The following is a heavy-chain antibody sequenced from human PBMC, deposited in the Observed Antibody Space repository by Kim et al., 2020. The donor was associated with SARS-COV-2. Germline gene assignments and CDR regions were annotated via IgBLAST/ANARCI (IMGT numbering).Heavy chain of an antibody. CDR1: GFTFSSYW. CDR3: ARWDAGRPD. CDR2: ISSDGSTT. Sequence: GGSLRLSCAASGFTFSSYWMHWIRQVPGRGLVWVSCISSDGSTTKYADSVRGRFTISRDNAKNTLYLQMNSLRAEDTAVFYCARWDAGRPDWGQGTLVTVSS. J-gene: IGHJ4*02. V-gene: IGHV3-74*03. D-gene: IGHD6-6*01.